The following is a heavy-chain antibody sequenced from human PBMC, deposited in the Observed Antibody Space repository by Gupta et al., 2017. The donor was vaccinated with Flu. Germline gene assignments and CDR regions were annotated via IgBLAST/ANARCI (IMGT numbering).Heavy chain of an antibody. V-gene: IGHV1-2*06. D-gene: IGHD3-16*02. Sequence: GYYIHWVRQAPGQGLEWMGRFNPISGDTRSAERFQGRVTMTRDTATSTSYLGLSSLTSAATAVYFCAGAAPLVSYHYYYHYIDVWGKGTTVTVSS. CDR2: FNPISGDT. CDR1: GYY. J-gene: IGHJ6*03. CDR3: AGAAPLVSYHYYYHYIDV.